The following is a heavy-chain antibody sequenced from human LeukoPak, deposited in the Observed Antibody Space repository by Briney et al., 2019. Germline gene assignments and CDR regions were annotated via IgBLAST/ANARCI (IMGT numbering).Heavy chain of an antibody. D-gene: IGHD3-22*01. CDR3: ARDGYYYDSSGYSY. J-gene: IGHJ4*02. CDR2: ISYDGSNK. CDR1: GFTFSSYA. V-gene: IGHV3-30-3*01. Sequence: TGGSLRLSCAASGFTFSSYAMRWVRQAPGKGLEWVAVISYDGSNKYYADSVKGRFTISRDNSKNTLYLQMNSLRAEDTAVYYCARDGYYYDSSGYSYWGQGARVSVSS.